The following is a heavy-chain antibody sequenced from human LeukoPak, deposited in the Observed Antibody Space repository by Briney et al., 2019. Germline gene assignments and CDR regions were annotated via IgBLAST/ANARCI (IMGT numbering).Heavy chain of an antibody. Sequence: SETLSLTCTVSGGSISSYYWSWIRQPPGKGLEWIRYIYYSGSTNYNPSLKSRVTISVDTSKNQFSLKLSSVTAADTAVYYCARDVPSGYSSSWYWMDVWGQGTTVTVSS. CDR1: GGSISSYY. J-gene: IGHJ6*02. CDR3: ARDVPSGYSSSWYWMDV. D-gene: IGHD6-13*01. CDR2: IYYSGST. V-gene: IGHV4-59*01.